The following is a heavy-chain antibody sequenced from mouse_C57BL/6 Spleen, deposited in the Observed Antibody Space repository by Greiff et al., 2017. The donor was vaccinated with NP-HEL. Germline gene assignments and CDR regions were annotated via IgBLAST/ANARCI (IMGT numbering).Heavy chain of an antibody. V-gene: IGHV14-2*01. J-gene: IGHJ1*03. CDR1: GFYITDYY. CDR2: IDPEDGAT. Sequence: VQLQQSGPELVKPGASVKLSCTASGFYITDYYMHWVKQRTEQGLEWIGMIDPEDGATKYAPKFQGQATITADSSSNTAYLQISSLTAEDTAVYYCARRDYGWCFDVWGTGTTVTVSS. CDR3: ARRDYGWCFDV. D-gene: IGHD2-4*01.